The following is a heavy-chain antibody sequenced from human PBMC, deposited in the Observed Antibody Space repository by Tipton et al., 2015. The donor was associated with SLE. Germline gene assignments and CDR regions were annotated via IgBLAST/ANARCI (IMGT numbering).Heavy chain of an antibody. CDR1: GFTFSSYS. Sequence: GSLRLSCAASGFTFSSYSMNWVRQAPGKGLEWVSYISSSSSTIYYADSVKGRFTISRDNAKNSLYLQMNSLRAEDTAVYYCARHWGEGAFDYWGQGTLVTVSS. CDR2: ISSSSSTI. CDR3: ARHWGEGAFDY. V-gene: IGHV3-48*01. D-gene: IGHD7-27*01. J-gene: IGHJ4*02.